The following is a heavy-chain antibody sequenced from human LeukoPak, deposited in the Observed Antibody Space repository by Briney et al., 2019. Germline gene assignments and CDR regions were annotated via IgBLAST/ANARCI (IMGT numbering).Heavy chain of an antibody. D-gene: IGHD2-2*01. V-gene: IGHV3-21*01. J-gene: IGHJ4*02. Sequence: PGGSLRLFRAASGLTFSSYSMNLVRQAPGKGLEWVSYLSSSSSYIYYPDSVKGRFTISRDNAKHSLYLQMNSLRAEDTAVYYCARDFWPDVVPAALADYWGQGTLVTVSS. CDR1: GLTFSSYS. CDR2: LSSSSSYI. CDR3: ARDFWPDVVPAALADY.